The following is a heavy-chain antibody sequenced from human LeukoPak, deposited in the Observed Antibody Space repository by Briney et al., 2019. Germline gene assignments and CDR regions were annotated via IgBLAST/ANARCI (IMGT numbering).Heavy chain of an antibody. CDR3: ARGRLPTHY. Sequence: ETLSLTCAVYGGSFSGYYWSWVRQAPGNGLEWVANIKQDGSEKYYVDSVKGRFTISRDNAKNSLYLQMNSLRAEDTAVYYCARGRLPTHYWGQGTLVTVSS. CDR1: GGSFSGYY. D-gene: IGHD2-15*01. V-gene: IGHV3-7*01. CDR2: IKQDGSEK. J-gene: IGHJ4*02.